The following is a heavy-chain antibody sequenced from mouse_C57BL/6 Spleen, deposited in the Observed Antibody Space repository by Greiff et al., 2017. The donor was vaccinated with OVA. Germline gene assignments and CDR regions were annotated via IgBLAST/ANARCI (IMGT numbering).Heavy chain of an antibody. Sequence: VQLQQSGPELVKPGASVKISCKASGYAFSSSWMNWVKQRPGKGLEWIGRIYPGDGDTNYNGKFKGKATLTADKSSSTAYMQLSSLTSEDSAVYFCARFDGYNYAMDYWGQGTSVTVSS. J-gene: IGHJ4*01. CDR2: IYPGDGDT. CDR1: GYAFSSSW. D-gene: IGHD2-3*01. V-gene: IGHV1-82*01. CDR3: ARFDGYNYAMDY.